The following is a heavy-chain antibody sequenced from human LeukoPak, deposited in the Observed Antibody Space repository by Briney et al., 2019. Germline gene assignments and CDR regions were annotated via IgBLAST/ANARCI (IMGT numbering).Heavy chain of an antibody. V-gene: IGHV3-30*18. CDR3: AKDLKRWSNRWGDAFDI. Sequence: GGSLRLSCAASGFTFSSYSMNWVRQAPGKGLEWVAVISYDGSNKYYADSVKGRFTISRDNSKNTLYLQMNSLRAEDTAVYYCAKDLKRWSNRWGDAFDIWGQGTMVTVSS. D-gene: IGHD2-15*01. CDR1: GFTFSSYS. J-gene: IGHJ3*02. CDR2: ISYDGSNK.